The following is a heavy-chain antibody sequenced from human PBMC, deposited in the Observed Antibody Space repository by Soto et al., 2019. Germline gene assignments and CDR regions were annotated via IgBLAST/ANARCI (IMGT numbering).Heavy chain of an antibody. D-gene: IGHD1-26*01. Sequence: EVQLVESGGGLVEPGGSIRLSCVASGFTFTKAYMTWVRQAPGKGLEWVGRIKGSHAGGTTDYATSVKGRFTISRDDSKNTLYLKMTRLKTEDPSVYYCAPKGGHPGRNFYGGGQGTLVTVTS. CDR2: IKGSHAGGTT. V-gene: IGHV3-15*01. CDR1: GFTFTKAY. CDR3: APKGGHPGRNFYG. J-gene: IGHJ4*02.